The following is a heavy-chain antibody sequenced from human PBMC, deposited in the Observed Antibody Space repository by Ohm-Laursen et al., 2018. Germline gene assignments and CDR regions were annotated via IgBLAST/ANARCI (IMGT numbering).Heavy chain of an antibody. CDR3: ARAVRYQLLSDP. D-gene: IGHD4-23*01. CDR1: GYTFSSYD. V-gene: IGHV1-8*01. CDR2: MNPNSHNT. J-gene: IGHJ5*02. Sequence: GASVKASCKAYGYTFSSYDIIWVRQASGQGPEWMGWMNPNSHNTGYARKFRGRVSMTSDSSISTAYMELYSLTSEDTATYYCARAVRYQLLSDPWGQGTLVTVSS.